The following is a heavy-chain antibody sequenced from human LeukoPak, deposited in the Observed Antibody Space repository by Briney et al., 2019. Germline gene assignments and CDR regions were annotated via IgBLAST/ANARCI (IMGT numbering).Heavy chain of an antibody. CDR2: INHSGSA. J-gene: IGHJ2*01. CDR1: GGSFSGYY. V-gene: IGHV4-34*01. CDR3: ARHRDYGVGYFDL. D-gene: IGHD4-17*01. Sequence: SETLSLTCAVYGGSFSGYYWSWIRQPPGKGLEWIGEINHSGSANYNPSLKSRVTISVDTSKNQLSLKLSSVTAADTAVYYCARHRDYGVGYFDLWGRGTLVTVSS.